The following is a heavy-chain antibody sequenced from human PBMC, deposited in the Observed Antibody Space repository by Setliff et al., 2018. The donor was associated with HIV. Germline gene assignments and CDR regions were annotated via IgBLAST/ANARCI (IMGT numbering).Heavy chain of an antibody. V-gene: IGHV4-4*09. J-gene: IGHJ4*02. CDR1: GDSISNYY. Sequence: SETLSLTCTVSGDSISNYYWSWVRQPPGKGLEWIGYIYTTGSTNYNPTLKSRVTISVDTSKNQFSLKVNSVTAADTAVYYCARSPRIGVAGEFEYWGQGTLVTVSS. D-gene: IGHD6-19*01. CDR2: IYTTGST. CDR3: ARSPRIGVAGEFEY.